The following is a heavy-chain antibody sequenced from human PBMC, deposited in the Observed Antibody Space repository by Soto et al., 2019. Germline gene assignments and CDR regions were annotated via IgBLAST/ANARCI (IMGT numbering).Heavy chain of an antibody. D-gene: IGHD3-3*01. CDR1: GFTFSSYA. J-gene: IGHJ4*02. CDR2: ISYDGNDE. CDR3: AKDRTSNFWSAYFDS. V-gene: IGHV3-30-3*01. Sequence: QVQLVESGGGVVQPGRSLRLSCVASGFTFSSYAMHWVRQAPGKGLEWVAVISYDGNDESYTDSVKGRFTISRDTSKNTLYLQMNSLRPEDTAVYYCAKDRTSNFWSAYFDSWGQGTLIAVSS.